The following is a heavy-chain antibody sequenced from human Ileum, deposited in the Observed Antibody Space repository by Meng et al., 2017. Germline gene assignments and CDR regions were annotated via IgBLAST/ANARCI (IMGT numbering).Heavy chain of an antibody. CDR3: TTFYAGY. D-gene: IGHD3-16*01. CDR2: IQSKADGGTK. Sequence: EVQWVEYGGGFVKPVGSLRLSCEASGLNFSDRWMNWVRQAPGKGLEWVGHIQSKADGGTKDYAAPVKGRFTISRDDSKSTLYLQMNSLKTEDTAVYYCTTFYAGYWGQGTLVTVSS. J-gene: IGHJ4*02. V-gene: IGHV3-15*01. CDR1: GLNFSDRW.